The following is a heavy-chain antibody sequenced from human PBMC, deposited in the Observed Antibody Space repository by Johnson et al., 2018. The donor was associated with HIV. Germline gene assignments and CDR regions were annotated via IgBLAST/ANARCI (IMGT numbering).Heavy chain of an antibody. J-gene: IGHJ3*01. Sequence: VQLVESGGGVVRPGGSLRLSCAASGFTFDDYGMSWVRQAPGKGLEWVSGINWNGGSTGYADSVKGRFPISRDHAKNSLYLQLNSLRPEDTAVYYCARDGAIAGAATEALDLWGQGTMVIVSS. V-gene: IGHV3-20*04. CDR1: GFTFDDYG. CDR3: ARDGAIAGAATEALDL. CDR2: INWNGGST. D-gene: IGHD1-26*01.